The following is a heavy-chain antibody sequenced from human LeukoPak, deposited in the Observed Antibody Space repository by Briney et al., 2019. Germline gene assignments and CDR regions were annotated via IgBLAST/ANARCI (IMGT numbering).Heavy chain of an antibody. V-gene: IGHV3-23*01. CDR3: ARKGIGSSSYQNTDV. Sequence: GGSLRLSCAASGFTFSSYAMSWVRQAPGKGPEWVSTISIDGGRTYYADSVKGRFTVSRDTSKNTLYLQMNSLRAEDTAVYYCARKGIGSSSYQNTDVWGKGTTVTVSS. CDR1: GFTFSSYA. D-gene: IGHD6-13*01. CDR2: ISIDGGRT. J-gene: IGHJ6*03.